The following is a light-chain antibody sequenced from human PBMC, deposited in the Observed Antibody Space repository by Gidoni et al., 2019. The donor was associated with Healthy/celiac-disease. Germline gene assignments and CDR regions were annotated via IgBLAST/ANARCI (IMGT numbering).Light chain of an antibody. Sequence: EIVMTQSLATLSVSPGERATLSCRASQSVGSNLAWYQQKPGQAPRLLSYGASTRAPGIPARFSGSGSGTEFTLTISRLQSADFAVYYCRQCTNWPGTFGQGTKVEIK. V-gene: IGKV3-15*01. CDR1: QSVGSN. CDR2: GAS. CDR3: RQCTNWPGT. J-gene: IGKJ1*01.